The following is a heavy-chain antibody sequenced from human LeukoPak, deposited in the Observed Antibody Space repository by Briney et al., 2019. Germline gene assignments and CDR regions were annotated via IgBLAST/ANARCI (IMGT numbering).Heavy chain of an antibody. Sequence: SETLSLTCTVSGGSISSYYWSWIRQPPGKGLEWIGYIYYSGSTNYNPSLKSRVTISVDTSKNQFSLKLSSVTAADTAVYYCARDQVAGTGDYWGQGTLVTVSS. D-gene: IGHD6-19*01. CDR3: ARDQVAGTGDY. CDR1: GGSISSYY. CDR2: IYYSGST. J-gene: IGHJ4*02. V-gene: IGHV4-59*01.